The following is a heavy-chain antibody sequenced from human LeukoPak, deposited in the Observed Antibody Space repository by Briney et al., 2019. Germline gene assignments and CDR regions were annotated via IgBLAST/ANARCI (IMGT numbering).Heavy chain of an antibody. CDR1: GFTFSRYS. D-gene: IGHD3-9*01. V-gene: IGHV3-21*01. J-gene: IGHJ4*02. CDR2: ISSSSSYI. CDR3: VRDYQNLTGSKTRFHY. Sequence: GGSLRLSCAASGFTFSRYSMNWVRQAPGKGLEWVSCISSSSSYIYYANSVKGRFTISRDNAKNSLYLQMNSLRAEDTAVYSCVRDYQNLTGSKTRFHYWGQGTLVTVSS.